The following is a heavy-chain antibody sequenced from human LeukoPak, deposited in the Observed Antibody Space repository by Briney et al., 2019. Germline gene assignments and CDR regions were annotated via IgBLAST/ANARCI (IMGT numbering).Heavy chain of an antibody. V-gene: IGHV3-7*01. D-gene: IGHD5-24*01. J-gene: IGHJ4*02. CDR1: GFTFSDYW. CDR3: ARWLELMRNFDW. CDR2: IKQDGSEK. Sequence: GVSQRLSCVGSGFTFSDYWMSWVRQAPGRGLEWVANIKQDGSEKDYVDALKGRFTISRDNAKTSLYLQMNSLRAEDTAVYYCARWLELMRNFDWWGQGTLVTVSS.